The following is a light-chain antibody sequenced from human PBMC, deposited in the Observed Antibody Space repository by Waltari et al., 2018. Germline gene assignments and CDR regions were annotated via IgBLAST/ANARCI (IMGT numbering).Light chain of an antibody. CDR1: QGFSNS. Sequence: HSPSSFLPSLETRATSTCRASQGFSNSLPWYQQKPGKAPKLLIYAPSRLESGVPSRFSGSGSGTDYTLTISSLQPEDFATYYCQQYNSTPYTFGQGTKLEIK. J-gene: IGKJ2*01. V-gene: IGKV1-NL1*01. CDR2: APS. CDR3: QQYNSTPYT.